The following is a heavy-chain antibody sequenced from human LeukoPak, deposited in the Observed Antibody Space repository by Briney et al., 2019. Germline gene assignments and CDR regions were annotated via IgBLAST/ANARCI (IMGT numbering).Heavy chain of an antibody. CDR1: GYTFTNYY. D-gene: IGHD6-19*01. CDR3: ARAGEWLVHFDY. J-gene: IGHJ4*02. Sequence: ASVKVSCKASGYTFTNYYMHWVRQAPGQGLEWMGIINPSGGSTKYAQKFQGRVTMTRVTSTSTVYMELSSLRSEDTAVYYCARAGEWLVHFDYWGQGTLVTVSS. CDR2: INPSGGST. V-gene: IGHV1-46*01.